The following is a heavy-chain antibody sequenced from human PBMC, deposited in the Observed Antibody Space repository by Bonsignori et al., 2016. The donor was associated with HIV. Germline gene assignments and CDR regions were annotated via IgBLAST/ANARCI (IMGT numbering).Heavy chain of an antibody. Sequence: PGKGLEWLSYISSSGHTIYDADSVKGRFTISRDNAENSLFLQMNSLRVDDTAIYYCARGGSSGYYAWFDPWGQGTAVTVSS. D-gene: IGHD6-19*01. CDR3: ARGGSSGYYAWFDP. CDR2: ISSSGHTI. V-gene: IGHV3-48*03. J-gene: IGHJ5*02.